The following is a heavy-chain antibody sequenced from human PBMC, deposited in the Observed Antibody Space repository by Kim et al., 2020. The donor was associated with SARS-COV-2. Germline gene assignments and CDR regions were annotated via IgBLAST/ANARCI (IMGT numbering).Heavy chain of an antibody. J-gene: IGHJ1*01. CDR3: AHIAYCGGDCLFFQH. V-gene: IGHV2-5*01. Sequence: PSLKSRLTITKDTSKNQVVLTMTNMDPVDTATYYCAHIAYCGGDCLFFQHWGQGTLVTVSS. D-gene: IGHD2-21*02.